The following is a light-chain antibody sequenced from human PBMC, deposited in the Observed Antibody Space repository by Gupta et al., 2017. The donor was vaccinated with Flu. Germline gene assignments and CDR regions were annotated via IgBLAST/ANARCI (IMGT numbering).Light chain of an antibody. V-gene: IGKV1-5*03. CDR3: LQNTYSRVT. J-gene: IGKJ4*02. Sequence: PPTLSASVGARVSITSLAGQGIRSWVAWYQQKPGRAPQLLMYKVSSLEAGVPSRFSGSGSGTDFTLTISELQPDDFATYYCLQNTYSRVTFGRGTKL. CDR2: KVS. CDR1: QGIRSW.